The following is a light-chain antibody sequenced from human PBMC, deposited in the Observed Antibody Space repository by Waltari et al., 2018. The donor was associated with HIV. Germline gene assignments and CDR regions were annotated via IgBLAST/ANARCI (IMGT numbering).Light chain of an antibody. J-gene: IGLJ1*01. V-gene: IGLV2-23*01. CDR1: SSDVGSYNL. Sequence: QSALTQPASVSGSPGQSITISCTGTSSDVGSYNLVSWYQQHPGKAPKLMIYEGSKRPAGVSNRFSGYKSGNTASLTISGLQAEDEADDYCCSYAGSSLYVFGTGTKVTVL. CDR3: CSYAGSSLYV. CDR2: EGS.